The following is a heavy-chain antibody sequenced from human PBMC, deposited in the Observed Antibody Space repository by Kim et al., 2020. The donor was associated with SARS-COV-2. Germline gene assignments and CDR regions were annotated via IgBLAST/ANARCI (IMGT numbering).Heavy chain of an antibody. V-gene: IGHV3-23*01. CDR2: IGSGGFST. Sequence: GGSLRLSCAASGFTFSTYAMSWVRQAPGKGLEWVSSIGSGGFSTYYADSVKGHFTISRDNSKNTLYLQMNSLRADDTAVYYCAKSIAPVAVGSRYSSHYGLDVWGQGTTVTLSS. CDR1: GFTFSTYA. D-gene: IGHD2-15*01. CDR3: AKSIAPVAVGSRYSSHYGLDV. J-gene: IGHJ6*02.